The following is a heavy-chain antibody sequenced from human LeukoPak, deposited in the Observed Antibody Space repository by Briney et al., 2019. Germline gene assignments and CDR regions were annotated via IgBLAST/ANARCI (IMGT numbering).Heavy chain of an antibody. Sequence: GESLKISCKGSGYSFTSYWIGWVRQVPGKGLEWMGIIYPGDSDTRYSPSFQGQVTISADKSSSTAYLQWSSLKASDTARYYCARLYGSGSYYTPLGYWGQGTLVTVSS. D-gene: IGHD3-10*01. V-gene: IGHV5-51*01. CDR1: GYSFTSYW. J-gene: IGHJ4*02. CDR3: ARLYGSGSYYTPLGY. CDR2: IYPGDSDT.